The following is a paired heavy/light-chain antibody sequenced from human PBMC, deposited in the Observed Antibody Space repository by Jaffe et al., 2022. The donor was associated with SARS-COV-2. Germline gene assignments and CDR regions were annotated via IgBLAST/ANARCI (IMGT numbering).Light chain of an antibody. CDR3: MQALQTPLT. J-gene: IGKJ4*01. V-gene: IGKV2-28*01. CDR1: QSLLHSNGYNY. CDR2: LGS. Sequence: IVMTQSPLSLPVTPGEPASISCRSSQSLLHSNGYNYLDWYLQKPGQSPQLLIYLGSNRASGVPDRFSGSGSGTDFTLKISRVEAEDVGVYYCMQALQTPLTFGGGTKVEIK.
Heavy chain of an antibody. Sequence: EVQLVESGGGLVKPGGSLRLSCAASGFTFSSYSMNWVRQTPGKGLEWVSSISSSSDSMYYADSVRGRFTISRDNAKKSLYLQMNSLRAEDTAVYYCARALGVATVTSPYYMDVWGKGTTVTVSS. CDR2: ISSSSDSM. J-gene: IGHJ6*03. CDR3: ARALGVATVTSPYYMDV. V-gene: IGHV3-21*01. D-gene: IGHD3-16*01. CDR1: GFTFSSYS.